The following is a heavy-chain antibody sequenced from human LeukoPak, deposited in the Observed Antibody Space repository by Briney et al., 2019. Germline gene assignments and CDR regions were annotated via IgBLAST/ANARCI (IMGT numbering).Heavy chain of an antibody. Sequence: GGSLRLSCAASGFTFSSYWMHWVRQTPGKGLVWVSRIKSDGSSASYADSVKGRFTISRDNAKNTLYLQMNSLRAEDTAVYYYARDLRTPSDTNIAIDYWGQGTLVTVSS. CDR1: GFTFSSYW. D-gene: IGHD4-23*01. CDR2: IKSDGSSA. V-gene: IGHV3-74*01. J-gene: IGHJ4*02. CDR3: ARDLRTPSDTNIAIDY.